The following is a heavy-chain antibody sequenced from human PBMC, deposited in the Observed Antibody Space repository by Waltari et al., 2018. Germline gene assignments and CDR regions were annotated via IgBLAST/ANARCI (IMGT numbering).Heavy chain of an antibody. D-gene: IGHD2-2*01. CDR1: GFTFSDYY. V-gene: IGHV3-11*04. CDR3: ASGGGYCSSTSCYDY. CDR2: ISSSGSTI. J-gene: IGHJ4*02. Sequence: SGFTFSDYYMSWIRQAPGKGLEWVSYISSSGSTIYYADSVKGRFTISRDNAKNSLYLQMNSLRAEDTAVYYCASGGGYCSSTSCYDYWGQGTLVTVSS.